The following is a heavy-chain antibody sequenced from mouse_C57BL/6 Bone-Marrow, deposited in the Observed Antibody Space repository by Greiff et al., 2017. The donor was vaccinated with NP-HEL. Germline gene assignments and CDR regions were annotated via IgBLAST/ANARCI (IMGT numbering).Heavy chain of an antibody. CDR1: GYTFTDYY. J-gene: IGHJ3*01. D-gene: IGHD2-3*01. V-gene: IGHV1-26*01. CDR3: ARRYDGPGFAY. Sequence: VQLQQSGPELVKPGASVKISCKASGYTFTDYYMNWVKQSHGKSLEWIGDINPNNGGTIYNQKFKGKATLTVDKSSSTAYMELRSLTSEDSAVYYCARRYDGPGFAYWGQGTLVTVSA. CDR2: INPNNGGT.